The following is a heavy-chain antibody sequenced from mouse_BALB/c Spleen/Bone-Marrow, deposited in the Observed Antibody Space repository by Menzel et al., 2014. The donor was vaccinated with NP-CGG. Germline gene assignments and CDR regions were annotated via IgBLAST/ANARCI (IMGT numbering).Heavy chain of an antibody. Sequence: EVMLVESGGGLVKPGGSLKLSCAASGFTFSSYTMSWVRQTPEKRLEWVATISSGGSYTYYPDSVKGRFTISRDNAKNTLYLQMSSLKSEDTAMYCCTRDLYDGYYYYAMDYWGQGTSVTVSS. CDR1: GFTFSSYT. D-gene: IGHD2-3*01. CDR3: TRDLYDGYYYYAMDY. V-gene: IGHV5-6-4*01. CDR2: ISSGGSYT. J-gene: IGHJ4*01.